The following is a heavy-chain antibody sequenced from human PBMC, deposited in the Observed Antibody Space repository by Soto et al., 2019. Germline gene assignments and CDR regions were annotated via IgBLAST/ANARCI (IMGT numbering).Heavy chain of an antibody. J-gene: IGHJ6*02. CDR3: ARLGFNYDFLSGFYNVHHYYGMAV. Sequence: PGESLKISCMGSGYKVSTWHNFTSYWIAWVRQMPGEGLEWMGIIYPGDSDTRYSPSFQGQVTISADKSINSVYLQWSSLKASDTATYYCARLGFNYDFLSGFYNVHHYYGMAVWGQGTTVTVSS. V-gene: IGHV5-51*01. D-gene: IGHD3-3*01. CDR1: GYKVSTWHNFTSYW. CDR2: IYPGDSDT.